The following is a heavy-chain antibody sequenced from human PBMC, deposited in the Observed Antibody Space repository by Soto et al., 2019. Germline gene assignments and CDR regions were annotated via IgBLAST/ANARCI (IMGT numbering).Heavy chain of an antibody. J-gene: IGHJ3*02. V-gene: IGHV3-15*01. Sequence: GGSLRLSCAASGFTFSNAWMSWVRQAPGKGLEWVGRIKSKTDGGTTDYAAPVKGRFTISRDDSKNTLYLQMNSLKTEGTAVYYCAASLIVYDFWSGDAFYIWGQGTMVTVSS. CDR1: GFTFSNAW. D-gene: IGHD3-3*01. CDR3: AASLIVYDFWSGDAFYI. CDR2: IKSKTDGGTT.